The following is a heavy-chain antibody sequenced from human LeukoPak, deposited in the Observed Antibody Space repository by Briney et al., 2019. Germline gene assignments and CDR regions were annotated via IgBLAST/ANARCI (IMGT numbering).Heavy chain of an antibody. Sequence: ASVTVSCKASGYTFTGYYMHWVRQAPGQGLEWMGWINPNSGGTNYAQKFQGRVTMTRDRSINTAYMELSRLRSDDTAVYYCARVMVRGALWFDPWGQGTLVTVSS. CDR3: ARVMVRGALWFDP. CDR2: INPNSGGT. J-gene: IGHJ5*02. V-gene: IGHV1-2*02. CDR1: GYTFTGYY. D-gene: IGHD3-10*01.